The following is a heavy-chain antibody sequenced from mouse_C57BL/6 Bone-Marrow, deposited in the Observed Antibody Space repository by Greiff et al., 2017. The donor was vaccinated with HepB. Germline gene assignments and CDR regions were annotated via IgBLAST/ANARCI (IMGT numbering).Heavy chain of an antibody. CDR2: IYPRSGNT. Sequence: VQLQQSGAELMKPGASVKLSCKASGYTFTSYGISWVKQRTGQGLEWIGEIYPRSGNTYYNEKFKGKATLTADKSSSTAYMELRSLTSEDSAVYFCARRETTGWWYFDVWGTGTTVTVSS. J-gene: IGHJ1*03. V-gene: IGHV1-81*01. D-gene: IGHD1-1*01. CDR1: GYTFTSYG. CDR3: ARRETTGWWYFDV.